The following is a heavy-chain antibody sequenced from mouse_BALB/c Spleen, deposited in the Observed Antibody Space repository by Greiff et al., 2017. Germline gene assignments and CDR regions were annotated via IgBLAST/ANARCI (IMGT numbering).Heavy chain of an antibody. CDR2: IWSGGST. CDR3: ARKTYCSHWYFDV. D-gene: IGHD6-1*01. J-gene: IGHJ1*01. Sequence: QVQLQQSGPGLVQPSQSLSITCTASGFSLTSYGVHWVRQSPGKGLEWLGVIWSGGSTDYNAAFISRLSISKDNSKSQVFLKMNSLQANNTAIYYCARKTYCSHWYFDVWGAGTTVTVSS. V-gene: IGHV2-2*02. CDR1: GFSLTSYG.